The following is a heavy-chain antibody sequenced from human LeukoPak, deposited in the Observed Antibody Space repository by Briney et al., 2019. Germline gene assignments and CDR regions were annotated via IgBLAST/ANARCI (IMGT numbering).Heavy chain of an antibody. CDR3: ATGRFGESQNDY. Sequence: TGGSLRLSCEAPGFIASSNYMSWVRPAPGKGLEWVSVIYGIGTTFYADSVKGRFAISRDNSKNTVYLQLNSLKVEDTAVYFCATGRFGESQNDYWGQGTLVTVSS. CDR1: GFIASSNY. D-gene: IGHD3-10*01. V-gene: IGHV3-53*01. CDR2: IYGIGTT. J-gene: IGHJ4*02.